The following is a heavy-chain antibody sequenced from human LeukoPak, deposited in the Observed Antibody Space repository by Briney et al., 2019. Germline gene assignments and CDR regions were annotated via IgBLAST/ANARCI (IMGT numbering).Heavy chain of an antibody. D-gene: IGHD6-13*01. CDR1: GGSISSSSYY. CDR2: IYYSGST. V-gene: IGHV4-39*01. Sequence: SETLSLTCTVSGGSISSSSYYWGWIRQPPGKGLECIVSIYYSGSTYDNPSLKSRVTISVDTSKNQFSLKLSSVTAADTAVYYCARLISSRSWGGLYYFDYWGQGTLVTVSS. CDR3: ARLISSRSWGGLYYFDY. J-gene: IGHJ4*02.